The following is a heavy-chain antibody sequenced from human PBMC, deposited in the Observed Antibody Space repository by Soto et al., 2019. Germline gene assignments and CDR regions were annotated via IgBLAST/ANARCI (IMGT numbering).Heavy chain of an antibody. J-gene: IGHJ5*02. Sequence: GASVKVSCKASGYTFTSYGISWVRQAPGQGLEWMGWISAYNGNTNYAQKLQGRVTMTTDTSTSTAYMELRSLRSDDTAVYYCAREDKPYDFWRGSKNWFDPWGQGTRVTVTS. CDR3: AREDKPYDFWRGSKNWFDP. CDR2: ISAYNGNT. D-gene: IGHD3-3*01. CDR1: GYTFTSYG. V-gene: IGHV1-18*01.